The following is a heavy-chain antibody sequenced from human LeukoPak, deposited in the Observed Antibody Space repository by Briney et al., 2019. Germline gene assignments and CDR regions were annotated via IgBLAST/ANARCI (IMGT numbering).Heavy chain of an antibody. CDR3: ARGHGILTGYYYYYYYYMDV. D-gene: IGHD3-9*01. J-gene: IGHJ6*03. V-gene: IGHV4-34*01. CDR1: GGSFSGYY. CDR2: INHSGST. Sequence: SETLSLTCAVYGGSFSGYYWSWIRQPPGKGLEWIGEINHSGSTNYNPSLKSRVTISVDTSKNQFSLKLSSVTAADTAVYYCARGHGILTGYYYYYYYYMDVWGKGTTVTVSS.